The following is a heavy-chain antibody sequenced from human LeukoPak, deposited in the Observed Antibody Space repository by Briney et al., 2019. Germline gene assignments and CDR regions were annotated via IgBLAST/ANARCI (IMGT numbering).Heavy chain of an antibody. D-gene: IGHD1-26*01. CDR3: ATGGIVASGSFDY. J-gene: IGHJ4*02. CDR1: GYTLTELS. Sequence: AASVKVSCKVSGYTLTELSMHWVRQAPGKGLEWMGGFDPEDGETIYAQKFQGRVTMTEDTSTDTAYMELSSLRSEDTAVYYCATGGIVASGSFDYWGQGTLVTVSS. CDR2: FDPEDGET. V-gene: IGHV1-24*01.